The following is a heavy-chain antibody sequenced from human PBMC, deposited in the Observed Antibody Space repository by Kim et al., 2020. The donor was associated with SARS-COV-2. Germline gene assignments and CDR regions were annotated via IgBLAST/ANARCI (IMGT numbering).Heavy chain of an antibody. Sequence: YYVASVKGRFTISRDNAKNSLYLQMNSLRAEDTAMYYCARGGYYGSGRGYWGQGTLVTVFS. J-gene: IGHJ4*02. D-gene: IGHD3-10*01. CDR3: ARGGYYGSGRGY. V-gene: IGHV3-7*03.